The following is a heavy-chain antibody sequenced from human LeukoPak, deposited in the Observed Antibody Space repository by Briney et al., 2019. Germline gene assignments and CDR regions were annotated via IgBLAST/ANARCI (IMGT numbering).Heavy chain of an antibody. CDR1: GFTFSGYG. CDR3: ATELIRREHDGFDI. Sequence: GGSLRLSWAASGFTFSGYGMHWVRQAPGKGLGWVAGILIDVNRKYYADSVKGRLSISRDNSKNTLYLEMNSLRRDDTAVYYCATELIRREHDGFDIWGQGTMVTVSA. J-gene: IGHJ3*02. V-gene: IGHV3-30*03. D-gene: IGHD2-15*01. CDR2: ILIDVNRK.